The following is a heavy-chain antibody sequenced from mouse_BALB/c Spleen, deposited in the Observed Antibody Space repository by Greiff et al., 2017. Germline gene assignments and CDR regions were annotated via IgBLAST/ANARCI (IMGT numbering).Heavy chain of an antibody. CDR3: ARGGGSWFAY. J-gene: IGHJ3*01. CDR1: GFTFSSFG. Sequence: EVKVVESGGGLVQPGGSRKLSCAASGFTFSSFGMHWVRQAPEKGLEWVAYISSGSSTIYYADTVKGRFTISRDNPKNTLFLQMTSLRSEDTAMYYCARGGGSWFAYWGQGTLVTVSA. CDR2: ISSGSSTI. V-gene: IGHV5-17*02.